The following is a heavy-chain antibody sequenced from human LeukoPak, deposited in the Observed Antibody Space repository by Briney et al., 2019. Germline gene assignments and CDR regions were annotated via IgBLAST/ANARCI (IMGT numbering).Heavy chain of an antibody. Sequence: PSETVSLTCTVSGGSISSGDYYWSWIRQPPGKGLEWIGYIYYSGSTYHNPSLKSRVTISVDTSKNQFSLKLSSVTAADTAVYYCARDLYYYGSGDYYYYGMDVWGKGTTVTVSS. CDR2: IYYSGST. D-gene: IGHD3-10*01. CDR3: ARDLYYYGSGDYYYYGMDV. J-gene: IGHJ6*04. V-gene: IGHV4-30-4*01. CDR1: GGSISSGDYY.